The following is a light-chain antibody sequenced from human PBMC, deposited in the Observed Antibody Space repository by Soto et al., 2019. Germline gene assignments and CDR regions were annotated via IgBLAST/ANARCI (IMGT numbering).Light chain of an antibody. CDR2: DAS. CDR3: QQSNNWPWT. Sequence: EVLMTQSPATLSVPPGERATLSCRASQSVSGKLAWYQQKPGQAPRLLIYDASTRATGIPARFSGSGSGTEFTLTISSLQSEDFAVYYCQQSNNWPWTFGQGTKVEIK. J-gene: IGKJ1*01. V-gene: IGKV3-15*01. CDR1: QSVSGK.